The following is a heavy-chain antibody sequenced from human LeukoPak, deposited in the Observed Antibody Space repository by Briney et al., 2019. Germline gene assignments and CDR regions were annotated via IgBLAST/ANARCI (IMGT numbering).Heavy chain of an antibody. CDR1: GFTFDNFA. Sequence: GRSLRLSCAASGFTFDNFAMHWVRQAPGKGLEWVSGISWNSGSIVYADSVKGRFTISRHTAKTSLFLQMNSRRAEDTALYYCAKDNHCTNYYYYMDVWGKGTTVTVSS. CDR2: ISWNSGSI. CDR3: AKDNHCTNYYYYMDV. J-gene: IGHJ6*03. V-gene: IGHV3-9*01. D-gene: IGHD1-14*01.